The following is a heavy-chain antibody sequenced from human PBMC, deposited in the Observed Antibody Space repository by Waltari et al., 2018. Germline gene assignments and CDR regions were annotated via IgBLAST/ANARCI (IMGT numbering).Heavy chain of an antibody. Sequence: QLQLQESGPGLVKPSATLSLTCTVSGGSLSSGGYYWGRLRPPPGKGLEWIGSIYYSGRTFYNPSLKSRVTISVDTSKSQFSLKLSSLTAADTAMYYCARVVQDNSGPPFDYWGPGTLVTVSS. CDR1: GGSLSSGGYY. J-gene: IGHJ4*02. D-gene: IGHD3-22*01. V-gene: IGHV4-39*07. CDR3: ARVVQDNSGPPFDY. CDR2: IYYSGRT.